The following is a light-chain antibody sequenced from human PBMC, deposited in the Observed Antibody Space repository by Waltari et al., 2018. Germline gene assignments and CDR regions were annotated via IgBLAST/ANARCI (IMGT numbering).Light chain of an antibody. Sequence: EIVLTQSPATLSLSSGDRATLSCRASRSVSSSLAWYQQRPGQAPRLLIYDASNRATGIPARFSGSGSGTDFTLTISSLEPEDFAVYYCQQRSSWPLTFGGGTKVEVK. V-gene: IGKV3-11*01. CDR3: QQRSSWPLT. CDR1: RSVSSS. CDR2: DAS. J-gene: IGKJ4*01.